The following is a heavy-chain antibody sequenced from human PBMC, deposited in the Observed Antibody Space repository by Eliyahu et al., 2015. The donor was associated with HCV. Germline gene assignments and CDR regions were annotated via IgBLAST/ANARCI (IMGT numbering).Heavy chain of an antibody. D-gene: IGHD6-19*01. V-gene: IGHV4-59*01. J-gene: IGHJ5*02. CDR3: ASGGGGIAVAGTGGWFDP. Sequence: QVQLQESGPGLVKPSETLSLTCTVXGGXIXTYYWXWIRQPPGKGLEWSGYXHYRXSTNSNPSLXSRVTISVDTSKNQFSLNLTSVTAADTAVYYCASGGGGIAVAGTGGWFDPWGQGTLVTVSS. CDR1: GGXIXTYY. CDR2: XHYRXST.